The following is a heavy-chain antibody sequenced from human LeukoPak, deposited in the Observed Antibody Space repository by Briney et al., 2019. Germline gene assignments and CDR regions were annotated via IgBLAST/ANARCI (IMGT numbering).Heavy chain of an antibody. CDR2: ISGSGGST. D-gene: IGHD3-3*01. V-gene: IGHV3-23*01. CDR3: AKVQLDFWSGYYSGTYNFDY. CDR1: GFTFSSYA. J-gene: IGHJ4*02. Sequence: GGSLRLSCAASGFTFSSYAMSWVRQAPGKGLEWVSAISGSGGSTYYADSVKGRFTISRDNSKNTLYLQMNSLRAEDTAVYYCAKVQLDFWSGYYSGTYNFDYWGQGTLVTVSS.